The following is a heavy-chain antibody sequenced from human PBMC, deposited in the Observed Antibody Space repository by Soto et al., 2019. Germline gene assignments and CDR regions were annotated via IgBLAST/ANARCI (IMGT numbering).Heavy chain of an antibody. CDR1: GYSFTSYW. CDR3: TRHGKGSGSLLDYYYYGMDV. CDR2: IYPVDSDT. V-gene: IGHV5-51*01. Sequence: EVQLVQSGAEVKKPGESLKISCKGSGYSFTSYWIGWVRQMPGKGLEWMGIIYPVDSDTRYSPSFQGQVTISADKSISTAYLQWSSLKASDTAMYYCTRHGKGSGSLLDYYYYGMDVWGQGTTVTVSS. D-gene: IGHD3-10*01. J-gene: IGHJ6*02.